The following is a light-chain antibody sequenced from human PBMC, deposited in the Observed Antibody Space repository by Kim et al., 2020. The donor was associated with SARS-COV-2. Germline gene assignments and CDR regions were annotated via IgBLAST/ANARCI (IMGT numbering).Light chain of an antibody. V-gene: IGLV2-14*03. Sequence: GQSLTISCTGTSNDVGLYNHVSWYQQHPGTVPKLMIYDVSIRPSGVSDRLSGSKSGNTASLTISGLQAEDEADYYCASFTSRSTWVFGGGTKVTVL. CDR1: SNDVGLYNH. CDR3: ASFTSRSTWV. J-gene: IGLJ3*02. CDR2: DVS.